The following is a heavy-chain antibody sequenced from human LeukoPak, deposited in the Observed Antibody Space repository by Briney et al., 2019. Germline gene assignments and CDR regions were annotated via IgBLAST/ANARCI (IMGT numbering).Heavy chain of an antibody. CDR1: GFTVSTNY. Sequence: GGSLRLSCAASGFTVSTNYMSWVRQAPGKGLEWVSAISGSGGNTYYADSVKGRFTISRDNSKNTLYLQMDSLRAEDTAVYYCAKEGTSRAAAGLFDYWGQGTLVTVSS. J-gene: IGHJ4*02. CDR2: ISGSGGNT. V-gene: IGHV3-23*01. D-gene: IGHD6-13*01. CDR3: AKEGTSRAAAGLFDY.